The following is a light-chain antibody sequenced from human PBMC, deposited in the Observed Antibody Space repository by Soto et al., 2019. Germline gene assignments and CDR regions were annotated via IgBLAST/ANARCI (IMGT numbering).Light chain of an antibody. Sequence: EILLTQSPGTLSLSPGERATLSCRASQSVSSSYLAWYQQKPGQAPRLLIYGASTRATGISDRFSGSGSGTDFTLTITRLEPEDFAVYYCHQYGSSPETFGQGTKVEIK. CDR3: HQYGSSPET. CDR1: QSVSSSY. J-gene: IGKJ1*01. CDR2: GAS. V-gene: IGKV3-20*01.